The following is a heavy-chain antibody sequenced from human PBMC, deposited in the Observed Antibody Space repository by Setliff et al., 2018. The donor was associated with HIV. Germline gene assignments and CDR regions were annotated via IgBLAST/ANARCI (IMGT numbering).Heavy chain of an antibody. CDR2: IYTSGGT. CDR3: ARLWGSAQAFDI. D-gene: IGHD7-27*01. CDR1: GVSTSTSTYY. V-gene: IGHV4-61*02. Sequence: SETLSLTCIVSGVSTSTSTYYWSWIRQPAGKGLEWIGRIYTSGGTKYNPSLKSRVTMSIDTSKNQFSLKLSSLTAADTAVYYCARLWGSAQAFDIWGQGTMVTVSS. J-gene: IGHJ3*02.